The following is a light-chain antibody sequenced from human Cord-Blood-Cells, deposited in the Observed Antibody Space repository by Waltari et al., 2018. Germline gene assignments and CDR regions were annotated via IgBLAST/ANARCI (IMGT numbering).Light chain of an antibody. Sequence: DIVMTQSPAALAVSLGERATINCKSSQSVLYSSNNKNYLAWYQQKPGQPPKLLIYWASTRESGVPDRFSGSGSGTDFTLTISSLQAEDVAVYYCQQYYSTPIT. V-gene: IGKV4-1*01. CDR3: QQYYSTPIT. J-gene: IGKJ5*01. CDR2: WAS. CDR1: QSVLYSSNNKNY.